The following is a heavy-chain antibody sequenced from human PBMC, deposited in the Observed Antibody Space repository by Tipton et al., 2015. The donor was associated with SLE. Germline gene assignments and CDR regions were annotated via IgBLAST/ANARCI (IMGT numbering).Heavy chain of an antibody. D-gene: IGHD3-3*01. CDR2: IYHSGST. Sequence: TLSLTCAVSGYSISSGYYWGWIRQPPGKGLEWIGSIYHSGSTYYNPSLKSRVTISVDTSKNQFSLKLSSVTAADTAVYYCARGGYYDFWSGSYYFDYWGQGTLVTVSS. CDR1: GYSISSGYY. V-gene: IGHV4-38-2*01. CDR3: ARGGYYDFWSGSYYFDY. J-gene: IGHJ4*02.